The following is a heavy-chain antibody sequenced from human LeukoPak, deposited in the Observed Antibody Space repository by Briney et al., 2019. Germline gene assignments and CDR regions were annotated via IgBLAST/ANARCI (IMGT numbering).Heavy chain of an antibody. CDR2: ISSNGGST. CDR3: ATIPAWQIVVVPAANPKVYFQH. Sequence: PGGSLRLSCAASGFTFSSYAMHWVRQAPGKGLEYVSAISSNGGSTYYANSVKGRFTISRDNSKNTLYLQMGSLRAEDTAVYYCATIPAWQIVVVPAANPKVYFQHWGQGTLVTVSS. D-gene: IGHD2-2*01. J-gene: IGHJ1*01. CDR1: GFTFSSYA. V-gene: IGHV3-64*01.